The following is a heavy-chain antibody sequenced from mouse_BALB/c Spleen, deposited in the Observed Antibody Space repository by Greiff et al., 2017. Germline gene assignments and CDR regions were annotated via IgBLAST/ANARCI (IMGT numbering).Heavy chain of an antibody. V-gene: IGHV5-17*02. D-gene: IGHD1-1*01. CDR2: ISSGSSTI. J-gene: IGHJ4*01. Sequence: EVQGVESGGGLVQPGGSRKLSCAASGFTFSSFGMHWVRQAPEKGLEWVAYISSGSSTIYYADTVKGRFTISRDNPKNTLFLQMTSLRSEDTAMYYCARVAPSITTVVATGAMDYWGQGTSVTVSS. CDR1: GFTFSSFG. CDR3: ARVAPSITTVVATGAMDY.